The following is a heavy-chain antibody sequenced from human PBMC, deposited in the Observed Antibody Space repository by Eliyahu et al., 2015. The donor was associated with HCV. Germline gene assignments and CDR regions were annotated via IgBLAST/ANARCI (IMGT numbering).Heavy chain of an antibody. CDR3: TKVTASSGYYPNDY. D-gene: IGHD3-22*01. CDR1: GXPFXXHF. Sequence: EVQLVESGGGLVQPGGSLRLSCXASGXPFXXHFMDWVRQAPGKGLEWLGRIRKKVNSYSTEYAASVKGRFTISRDDSENSLYLQMNSLQTEDTAVYYCTKVTASSGYYPNDYWGQGTLVTVSS. CDR2: IRKKVNSYST. V-gene: IGHV3-72*01. J-gene: IGHJ4*02.